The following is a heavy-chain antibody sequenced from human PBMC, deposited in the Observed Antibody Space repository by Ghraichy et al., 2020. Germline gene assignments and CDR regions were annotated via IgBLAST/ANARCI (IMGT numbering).Heavy chain of an antibody. CDR3: TKTRINYSGWEIDYEAT. J-gene: IGHJ5*02. V-gene: IGHV3-23*01. CDR1: GFTFSNYA. Sequence: GGSLRLSCAASGFTFSNYAMSWIRQAPGKGLEWVAAISGSGNTFYADADSVKGRFTISRDNSKNTLYLQMNSLRAEDTAVYYCTKTRINYSGWEIDYEATWGQGTLVTVSS. D-gene: IGHD3-10*01. CDR2: ISGSGNTF.